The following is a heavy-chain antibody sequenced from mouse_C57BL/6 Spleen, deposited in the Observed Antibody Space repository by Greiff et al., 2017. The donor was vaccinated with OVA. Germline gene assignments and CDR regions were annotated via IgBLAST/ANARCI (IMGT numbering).Heavy chain of an antibody. J-gene: IGHJ2*01. CDR1: GYTFTSYW. V-gene: IGHV1-52*01. Sequence: QVQLQQPGAELVRPGSSVKLSCKASGYTFTSYWMHWVKQRPIQGLEWIGNIDPSDSETHYNQKFKDKATLTVDKSSSTAYMQLSSLTSEDSAVYYGAREDGTRLDYWDQGTTLTVSS. D-gene: IGHD4-1*01. CDR2: IDPSDSET. CDR3: AREDGTRLDY.